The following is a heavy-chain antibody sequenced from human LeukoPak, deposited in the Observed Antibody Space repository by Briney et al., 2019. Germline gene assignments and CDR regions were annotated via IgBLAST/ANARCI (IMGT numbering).Heavy chain of an antibody. CDR1: GGSISSSSYY. V-gene: IGHV4-39*01. CDR3: ARRNYLGYYYYYGMDV. D-gene: IGHD7-27*01. Sequence: PSETLSLTCTVSGGSISSSSYYWGWIRQPPGKGLEWIGCIYYSGSTYYNPSLKSRVTISVDTSKNQFSLKLSSVTAADTAVYYCARRNYLGYYYYYGMDVWGQGTTVTVSS. CDR2: IYYSGST. J-gene: IGHJ6*02.